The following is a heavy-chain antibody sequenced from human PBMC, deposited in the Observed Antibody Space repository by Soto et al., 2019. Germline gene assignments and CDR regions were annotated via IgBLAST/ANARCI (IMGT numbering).Heavy chain of an antibody. CDR1: GYSFTSYW. D-gene: IGHD2-15*01. J-gene: IGHJ6*02. CDR3: AITGRYCSGGSCYQHYYYYGMDV. V-gene: IGHV5-10-1*01. Sequence: EVQLVQSGAEVKKPGESLRISCKGSGYSFTSYWISWVRQMPGKGLEWMGRIDPSDSYTNYSPSFQGHVTISADKSISTAYLQWSSLKASDTAMYYCAITGRYCSGGSCYQHYYYYGMDVWGQGTTVTVSS. CDR2: IDPSDSYT.